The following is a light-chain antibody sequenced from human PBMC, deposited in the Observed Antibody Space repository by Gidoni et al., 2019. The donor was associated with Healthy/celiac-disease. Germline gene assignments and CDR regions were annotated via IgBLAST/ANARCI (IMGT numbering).Light chain of an antibody. CDR2: QDS. V-gene: IGLV3-1*01. CDR3: QAWDSSTVV. CDR1: KLGDKY. J-gene: IGLJ2*01. Sequence: SYELTQPPYVSVSPGQTASITCSGDKLGDKYACWYQQKPGQSPVLVIYQDSKRPSGIPERFSGSNSGKTATLTISGTQAMDEADYYCQAWDSSTVVFGGGTKLTVL.